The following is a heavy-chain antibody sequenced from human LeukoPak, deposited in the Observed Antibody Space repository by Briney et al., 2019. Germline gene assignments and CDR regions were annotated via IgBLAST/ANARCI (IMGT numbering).Heavy chain of an antibody. Sequence: ASVKVSCKASGYTFTGYYMHWVRQAPGQGLEWMGWINPNSGGTNYAQKFQGRVTMTRNTSISTAYMELSSLRSEDTAVYYCARRLLRFKNGFDPWGQGTLVTVSS. CDR2: INPNSGGT. V-gene: IGHV1-2*02. CDR1: GYTFTGYY. J-gene: IGHJ5*02. CDR3: ARRLLRFKNGFDP. D-gene: IGHD3-3*01.